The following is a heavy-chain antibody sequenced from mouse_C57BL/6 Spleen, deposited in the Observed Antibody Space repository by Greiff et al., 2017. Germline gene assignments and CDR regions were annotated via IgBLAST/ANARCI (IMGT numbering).Heavy chain of an antibody. D-gene: IGHD1-1*01. CDR3: TRRYYSSSYGYFDV. J-gene: IGHJ1*03. CDR1: GYTFTDYY. CDR2: IYPYNGGT. V-gene: IGHV1-19*01. Sequence: VQLQQSGPVLVKPGASVKMSCKASGYTFTDYYMNWAKQSHGKSLEWIGVIYPYNGGTSYNQKFKGKATLTADKSSSTAYMELNSLTSEHSAVDYCTRRYYSSSYGYFDVWGTGTTVTVSS.